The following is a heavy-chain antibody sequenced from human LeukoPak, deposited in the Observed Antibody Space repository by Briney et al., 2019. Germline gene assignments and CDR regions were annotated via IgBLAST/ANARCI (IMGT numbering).Heavy chain of an antibody. D-gene: IGHD3-10*01. V-gene: IGHV4-34*01. Sequence: PSETLSLTCAVYGGSFSGYYWSWIRQPPGKGLEWIGEINHSGSTNYNPSLKSRVTISVDTSKNQFSLKLSSVTAADTAVYYCARRSYYYGSGKGKTFDYWGQGTLVTVSS. CDR2: INHSGST. CDR3: ARRSYYYGSGKGKTFDY. J-gene: IGHJ4*02. CDR1: GGSFSGYY.